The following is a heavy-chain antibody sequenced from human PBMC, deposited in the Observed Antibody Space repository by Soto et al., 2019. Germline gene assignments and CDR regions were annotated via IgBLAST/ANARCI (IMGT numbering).Heavy chain of an antibody. D-gene: IGHD1-26*01. J-gene: IGHJ4*02. V-gene: IGHV3-30*13. CDR1: GFNFNTYF. Sequence: QVQLVQSGGGVVQPGRSLRLSCAASGFNFNTYFMHWVRQAPGKGLEWVAMIFPNGRDKEYADSVKGRFTISRDKSNNRMYLQLARLRPEYTAVYYCGGDGEHGSNCERAYWGQGALVTVSP. CDR2: IFPNGRDK. CDR3: GGDGEHGSNCERAY.